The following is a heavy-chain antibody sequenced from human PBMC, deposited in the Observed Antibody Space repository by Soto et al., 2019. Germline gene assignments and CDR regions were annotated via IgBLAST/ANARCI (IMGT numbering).Heavy chain of an antibody. CDR2: INPGGGST. CDR3: ARESSSWSAGGRFDP. V-gene: IGHV1-46*01. D-gene: IGHD6-13*01. CDR1: GYTFTNYY. J-gene: IGHJ5*02. Sequence: GASVKVSCKASGYTFTNYYLHWVRQAPGQGLEWMGIINPGGGSTTYAQKFQGRVTMTGDTSTSTAYMELRSLRSDDTAVYYCARESSSWSAGGRFDPWGQGTLVTVSS.